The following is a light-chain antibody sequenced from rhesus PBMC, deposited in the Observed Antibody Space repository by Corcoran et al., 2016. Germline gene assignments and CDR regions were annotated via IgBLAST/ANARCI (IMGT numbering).Light chain of an antibody. CDR3: QQESNWSYS. V-gene: IGKV3-17*02. CDR2: DAS. J-gene: IGKJ2*01. CDR1: QSVSSR. Sequence: EIVMTQSPATLSLSPGERATLSCRASQSVSSRLAWYQQKPGQAPRLLIYDASSRGTGIPDRFSGSGAGTAFTLTISSLGPEDVAVYFCQQESNWSYSFGQGTKVEIK.